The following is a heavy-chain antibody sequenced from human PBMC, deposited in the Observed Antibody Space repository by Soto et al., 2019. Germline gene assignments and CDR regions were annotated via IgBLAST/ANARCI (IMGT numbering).Heavy chain of an antibody. V-gene: IGHV1-46*01. D-gene: IGHD3-10*01. CDR3: ARGSYYGPRY. Sequence: QEQLVQSGAEVKKPGASVKVSCKASGYTFTSYYMHWVRQAPGQGLEWMGIINPSGGSTSDAQKFQGRVTMTRDTYTSRVYMELSSLRSEDTDVKYCARGSYYGPRYWGQGTLVTVSA. CDR2: INPSGGST. J-gene: IGHJ4*02. CDR1: GYTFTSYY.